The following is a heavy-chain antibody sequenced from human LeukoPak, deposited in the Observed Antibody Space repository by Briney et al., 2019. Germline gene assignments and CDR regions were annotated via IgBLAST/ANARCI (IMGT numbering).Heavy chain of an antibody. J-gene: IGHJ4*02. CDR1: GFTFSDYY. Sequence: RAGGSLRLSCAASGFTFSDYYMSWIRQAPGKGLEWVSYISSSGSTIYYADSVKGRFTISRDNSKNTLYLQMNSLRAEDTAVYYCARAGGYCPRAPGGYWGQGTLVTVSS. CDR2: ISSSGSTI. CDR3: ARAGGYCPRAPGGY. D-gene: IGHD5-18*01. V-gene: IGHV3-11*04.